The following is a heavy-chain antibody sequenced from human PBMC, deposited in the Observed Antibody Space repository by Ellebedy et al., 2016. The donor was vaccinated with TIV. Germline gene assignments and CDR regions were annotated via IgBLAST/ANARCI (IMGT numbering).Heavy chain of an antibody. CDR2: ISGSGGST. D-gene: IGHD1-26*01. CDR3: AKDGGIVGAKDAFDI. V-gene: IGHV3-23*01. Sequence: GGSLRLXXAASGFTFSSYTMSWVRQAPGKGLEWVSDISGSGGSTYYADSVKGRFTISRDNSKNTLYLQMNSLRAEDTALYYCAKDGGIVGAKDAFDIWGQGTMVTVSS. CDR1: GFTFSSYT. J-gene: IGHJ3*02.